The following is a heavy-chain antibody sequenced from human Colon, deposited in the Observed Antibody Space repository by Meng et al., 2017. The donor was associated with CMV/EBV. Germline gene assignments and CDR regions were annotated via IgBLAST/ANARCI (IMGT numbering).Heavy chain of an antibody. J-gene: IGHJ4*02. Sequence: GGSLRLSCAASGFTFSDHYMDWVRQVPGKGLEWVGRSRNKANSYTTEYAASVKGRFTISRDDSKNSLYLQMNSLKTEDTAVYYCAMVGANDYWGQGTLVTVSS. CDR2: SRNKANSYTT. CDR3: AMVGANDY. D-gene: IGHD1-26*01. CDR1: GFTFSDHY. V-gene: IGHV3-72*01.